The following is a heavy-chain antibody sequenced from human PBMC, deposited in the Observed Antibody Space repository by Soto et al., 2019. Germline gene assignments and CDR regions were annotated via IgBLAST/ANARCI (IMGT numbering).Heavy chain of an antibody. CDR2: ISYDGSNK. CDR3: AKAYYYGSGSYYPYFDY. J-gene: IGHJ4*02. CDR1: GFTFSSYG. D-gene: IGHD3-10*01. V-gene: IGHV3-30*18. Sequence: VQLVESGGGVVQPGRSLRLSCAASGFTFSSYGMHWVRQAPGKGLEWVAVISYDGSNKYYADSVKGRFTISRDNSKNTLYLQMNSLRAEDTAVYYCAKAYYYGSGSYYPYFDYWGQGTLVTVSS.